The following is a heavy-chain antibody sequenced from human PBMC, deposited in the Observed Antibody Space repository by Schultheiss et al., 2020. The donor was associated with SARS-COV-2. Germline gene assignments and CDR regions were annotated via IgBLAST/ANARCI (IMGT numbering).Heavy chain of an antibody. CDR1: GGSISSYY. CDR2: INHSGST. D-gene: IGHD2-2*01. Sequence: SETLSLTCTVSGGSISSYYWSWIRQPPGKGLEWIGEINHSGSTNYNPSLKSRVTMSVDTSKNQFSLKLSSVTAADTAVYYCARSLSMPPYVADAFDIWGQGTMVTVSS. CDR3: ARSLSMPPYVADAFDI. V-gene: IGHV4-34*01. J-gene: IGHJ3*02.